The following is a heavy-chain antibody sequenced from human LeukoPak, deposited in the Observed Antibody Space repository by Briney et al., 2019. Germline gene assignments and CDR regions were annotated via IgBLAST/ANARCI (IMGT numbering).Heavy chain of an antibody. D-gene: IGHD3-10*01. J-gene: IGHJ6*04. CDR1: GLTFSSYW. CDR3: ARGAIITTLRGVVPFF. V-gene: IGHV3-7*01. CDR2: IKQDGSEK. Sequence: GGSLRLSCAASGLTFSSYWMSWVRQGPGKGLEWVANIKQDGSEKYYVDSVKGRFTISRDNAKNSLYLQMNSLRAEDTAVYACARGAIITTLRGVVPFFWGKGTTVTVSS.